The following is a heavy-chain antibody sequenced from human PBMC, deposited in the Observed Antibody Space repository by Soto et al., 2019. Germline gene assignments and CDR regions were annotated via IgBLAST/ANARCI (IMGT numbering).Heavy chain of an antibody. V-gene: IGHV1-69*13. J-gene: IGHJ4*02. Sequence: SVKVSCKASGGTFSSYAISWVRQAPGQGLEWMGGIIPIFGTANYAQKFQGRVTITADESTSTAYMELSSLRSEDTAVYYWAREGNSGSYRNFDYWGQGTLVTVSS. CDR3: AREGNSGSYRNFDY. CDR1: GGTFSSYA. D-gene: IGHD1-26*01. CDR2: IIPIFGTA.